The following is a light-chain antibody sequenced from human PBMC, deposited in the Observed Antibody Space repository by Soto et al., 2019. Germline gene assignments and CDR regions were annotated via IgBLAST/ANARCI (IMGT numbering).Light chain of an antibody. CDR1: SSDVGGYNY. CDR3: SSYTSRSTLVV. CDR2: EVS. J-gene: IGLJ1*01. Sequence: QSVLTQPASVSGSPGQSITISCTGTSSDVGGYNYVSWYQQHPGKAPKLMIYEVSNRPSGVSYRFSGSKSGNTASLTISGLQAEDEADYYCSSYTSRSTLVVFGTGTKVTVL. V-gene: IGLV2-14*01.